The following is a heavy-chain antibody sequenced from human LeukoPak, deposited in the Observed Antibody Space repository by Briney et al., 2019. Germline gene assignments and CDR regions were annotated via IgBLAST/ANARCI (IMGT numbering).Heavy chain of an antibody. CDR3: ARGQGIAAAWANDY. Sequence: QPSGTLSLTCTVSGGSINNYYWSWIRQPPGKGLEWIGYIYYIGNTNYNPSLKSRVTISVDTSKNQFSLKLSSVTAADTAVYYCARGQGIAAAWANDYWGQGTLVTVSS. J-gene: IGHJ4*02. V-gene: IGHV4-59*12. CDR1: GGSINNYY. CDR2: IYYIGNT. D-gene: IGHD6-13*01.